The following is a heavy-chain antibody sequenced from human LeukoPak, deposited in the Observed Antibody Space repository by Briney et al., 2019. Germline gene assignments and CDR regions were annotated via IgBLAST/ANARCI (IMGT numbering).Heavy chain of an antibody. CDR1: GFTFSSYE. Sequence: QSGGSLRLSCAASGFTFSSYEMDWVRQAPGKGLEWVSYISSSGSTIYYADSVKGQFTISRDNSKNTLYLQMNSLRAEDTAVYYCAKLTGSKGISAACDSWGQGTLVTVSS. J-gene: IGHJ4*02. D-gene: IGHD6-13*01. V-gene: IGHV3-48*03. CDR2: ISSSGSTI. CDR3: AKLTGSKGISAACDS.